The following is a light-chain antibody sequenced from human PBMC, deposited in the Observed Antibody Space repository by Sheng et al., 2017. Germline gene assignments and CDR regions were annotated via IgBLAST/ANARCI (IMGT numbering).Light chain of an antibody. J-gene: IGKJ5*01. CDR3: QERRNWPPIT. CDR2: DAS. Sequence: EIVMTQSPATLSVSPGERAILSCRASQSVRSNLAWYQQKPGQAPRLLIYDASTRATGIPARFSGSGSGTDFTLTISSLEPEDFAIYYCQERRNWPPITFGQGTRLEIK. V-gene: IGKV3-11*01. CDR1: QSVRSN.